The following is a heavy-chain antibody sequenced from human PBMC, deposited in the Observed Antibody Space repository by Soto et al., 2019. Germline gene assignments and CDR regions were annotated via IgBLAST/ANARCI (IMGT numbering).Heavy chain of an antibody. CDR2: IYYTGIT. Sequence: SETLSLTCTVSGGSVSGVDYFWSWIRQSQGKGLEWIGYIYYTGITHLNPSLKSRLTMAVDTSKNEFTRKLTSVSAADTDVYFCAREERKGIISWFDPWGQGTPVTVSS. V-gene: IGHV4-30-4*01. D-gene: IGHD2-21*01. CDR1: GGSVSGVDYF. CDR3: AREERKGIISWFDP. J-gene: IGHJ5*02.